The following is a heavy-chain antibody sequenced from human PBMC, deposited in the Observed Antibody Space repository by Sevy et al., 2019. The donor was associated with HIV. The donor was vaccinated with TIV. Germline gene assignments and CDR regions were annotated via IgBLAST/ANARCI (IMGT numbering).Heavy chain of an antibody. Sequence: GGSLRLSCVTSGFTFRTSGMHWVRQSPGKGLEWVAVISYDEAHKNYADSVKGRFSISKDNSKNTLYLQMSSLRTEDTAVYYCAKDYSAGITMVRGAYRARGDYFHYWGQGTQVTVSS. CDR1: GFTFRTSG. CDR2: ISYDEAHK. CDR3: AKDYSAGITMVRGAYRARGDYFHY. V-gene: IGHV3-30*18. D-gene: IGHD3-10*01. J-gene: IGHJ4*02.